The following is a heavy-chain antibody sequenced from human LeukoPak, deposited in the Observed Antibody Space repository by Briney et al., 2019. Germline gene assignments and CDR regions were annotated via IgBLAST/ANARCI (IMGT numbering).Heavy chain of an antibody. CDR2: NGNA. Sequence: SSKTLSLSCIVSGGSVSSDSYHWSWIRQAPGKGLKWIGHNGNANYNPSLQSRVTISIDTSKNHFTLSLNSVTATDTAVYYCATYYVSVGGRGHWGPGTLVTVSS. CDR3: ATYYVSVGGRGH. V-gene: IGHV4-61*03. J-gene: IGHJ4*02. D-gene: IGHD2-15*01. CDR1: GGSVSSDSYH.